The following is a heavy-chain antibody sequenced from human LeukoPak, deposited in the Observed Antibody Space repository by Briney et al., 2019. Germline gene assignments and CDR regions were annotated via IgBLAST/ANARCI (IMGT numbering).Heavy chain of an antibody. CDR2: IYYSGST. CDR3: ARQYCSSPSCYAGGSRYDWFDP. CDR1: GVSISCWY. V-gene: IGHV4-59*08. J-gene: IGHJ5*02. D-gene: IGHD2-2*01. Sequence: SETLSLTCTVSGVSISCWYWRWMRQPPGKELEGMGYIYYSGSTNYNPSLKSRVSISVNTSINEFFLQLSSVSAADAAVYYCARQYCSSPSCYAGGSRYDWFDPWGQGTLVTASS.